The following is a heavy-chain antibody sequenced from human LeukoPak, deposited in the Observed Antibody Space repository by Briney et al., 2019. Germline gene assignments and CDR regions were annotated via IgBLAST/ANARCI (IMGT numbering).Heavy chain of an antibody. Sequence: PGGSLRLSCAASGFTVSSNDMSWVRQAPGKGLECISVIYSGGSTDYADSVKGRLTISRDNSKNTLYLQMNSLRAEDTAVYYCARDSSSWTWGQGTLVTVSS. CDR3: ARDSSSWT. J-gene: IGHJ4*02. CDR1: GFTVSSND. V-gene: IGHV3-53*01. D-gene: IGHD6-13*01. CDR2: IYSGGST.